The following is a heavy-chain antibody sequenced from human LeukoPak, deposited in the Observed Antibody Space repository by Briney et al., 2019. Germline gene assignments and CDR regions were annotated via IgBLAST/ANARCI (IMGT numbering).Heavy chain of an antibody. CDR3: ARGGVGPSGYFDY. J-gene: IGHJ4*02. CDR2: INPSSGST. Sequence: GASVKVSCKAFGYTFTSYYIHWVRQAPGQGLEWVGIINPSSGSTNDGQKFRGRVTLTRDTSTSTVYMELSSLRSEDTAVYYCARGGVGPSGYFDYWGQGTLVTVSS. V-gene: IGHV1-46*01. CDR1: GYTFTSYY. D-gene: IGHD1-26*01.